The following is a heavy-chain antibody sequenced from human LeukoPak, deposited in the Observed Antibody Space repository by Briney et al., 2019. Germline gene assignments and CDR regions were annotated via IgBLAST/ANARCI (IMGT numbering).Heavy chain of an antibody. CDR3: ALIGDYYDTSGYYAVY. CDR2: INTNTGNP. J-gene: IGHJ4*02. D-gene: IGHD3-22*01. Sequence: ASVKVSCKASGYTFTSYDINWVRQAPGQGLEWMGWINTNTGNPTYAQGFTGRFVFSLDTSVSTAYLQISGLKAEDTAVYYCALIGDYYDTSGYYAVYWGQGTLVTVSS. CDR1: GYTFTSYD. V-gene: IGHV7-4-1*02.